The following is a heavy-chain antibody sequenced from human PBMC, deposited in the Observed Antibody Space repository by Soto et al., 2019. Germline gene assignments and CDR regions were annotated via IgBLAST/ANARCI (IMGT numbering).Heavy chain of an antibody. Sequence: QVEPVESGGGVVQPGRSLRLSCAASGFIFSSYSMHWIRQAPGKGLEWVAMISNDGSNKDYVDSVKGRFTISRDNSNNTLSLQMNSLRAEDTAVYYCARDQFLDAFDIWGQGTMVTVSS. CDR2: ISNDGSNK. J-gene: IGHJ3*02. D-gene: IGHD2-21*01. CDR3: ARDQFLDAFDI. CDR1: GFIFSSYS. V-gene: IGHV3-30-3*01.